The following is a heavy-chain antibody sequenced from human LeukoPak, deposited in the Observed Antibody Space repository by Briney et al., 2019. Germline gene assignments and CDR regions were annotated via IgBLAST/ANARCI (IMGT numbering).Heavy chain of an antibody. CDR2: INSDGSST. J-gene: IGHJ4*02. V-gene: IGHV3-74*01. CDR1: GFAFSSYA. D-gene: IGHD5-12*01. Sequence: PGGSLRLSCVASGFAFSSYAMNWVRQAPGKGLVWVSRINSDGSSTSYADSVKGRFTISRDNAKNTLYLQMNSLRAEDTAVYYCATGVATIRDYWGQGTLVTVSS. CDR3: ATGVATIRDY.